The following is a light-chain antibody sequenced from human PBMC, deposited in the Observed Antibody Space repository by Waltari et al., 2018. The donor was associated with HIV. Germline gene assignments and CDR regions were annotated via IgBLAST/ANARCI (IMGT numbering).Light chain of an antibody. J-gene: IGKJ1*01. Sequence: DIVMTQSPDSLVVSLGERATINCKSSQSVLYSSNNKNYLAWYQQKLGQPPKLLIYWASTRESGVPDRFSDSGSGTDFTRTISSLQAEDVAVYYCQQYYSTPLTFGQGTKVEIK. CDR1: QSVLYSSNNKNY. CDR2: WAS. V-gene: IGKV4-1*01. CDR3: QQYYSTPLT.